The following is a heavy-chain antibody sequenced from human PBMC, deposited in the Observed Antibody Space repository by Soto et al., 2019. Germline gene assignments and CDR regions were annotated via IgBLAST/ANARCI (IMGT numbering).Heavy chain of an antibody. CDR1: GGSISSSNW. CDR3: ARGKRRYYDSSGPFDY. Sequence: RSLTCAVSGGSISSSNWWSWVRQPPGKGLEWIGEIYHSGSTNYNPSLKSRVTISVDKSKNQFSLKLSSVTAADTAVYYCARGKRRYYDSSGPFDYWGQGTLVTVS. V-gene: IGHV4-4*02. D-gene: IGHD3-22*01. CDR2: IYHSGST. J-gene: IGHJ4*02.